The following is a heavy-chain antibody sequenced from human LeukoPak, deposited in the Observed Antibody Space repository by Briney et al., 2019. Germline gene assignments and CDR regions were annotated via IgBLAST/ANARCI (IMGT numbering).Heavy chain of an antibody. J-gene: IGHJ4*02. CDR3: AKVTEYDSWSGEFDEYYFDY. CDR1: GGSISSSSYY. CDR2: MHYSGST. Sequence: SETLSLTCTVSGGSISSSSYYWGWIRQPPGKGLEWIGSMHYSGSTYYNPFLKSRVTISVDTSKNQFSLKLSSVTAADTAVYYCAKVTEYDSWSGEFDEYYFDYWGQGTLVTVSS. D-gene: IGHD3-3*01. V-gene: IGHV4-39*07.